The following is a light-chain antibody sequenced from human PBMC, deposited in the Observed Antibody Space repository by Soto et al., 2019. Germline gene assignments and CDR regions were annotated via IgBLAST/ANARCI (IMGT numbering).Light chain of an antibody. CDR2: LEGSGSY. V-gene: IGLV4-60*02. CDR1: SGHSSYI. Sequence: QSVLTQSSSASASLGSSVKLTCTLSSGHSSYIIAWHQQQPGKAPRYLMKLEGSGSYNKGSGVPDRFSGSSSGADRYLTISHLQFEDEADYYCETWASNTLVFGGGTNLTVL. J-gene: IGLJ3*02. CDR3: ETWASNTLV.